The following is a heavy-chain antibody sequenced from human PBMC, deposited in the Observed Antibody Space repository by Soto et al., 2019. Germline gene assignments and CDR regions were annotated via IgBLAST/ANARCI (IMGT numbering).Heavy chain of an antibody. J-gene: IGHJ5*02. Sequence: QVQLQESGPGLVKPSETLSLTCTVSGGSISSYYWRWIRQPPGKGLEWIGYMYDSGSTNYNPSLKSRVTISVDTSKNQFSLKLSSVTAADTAVYYCARNNWGWDWFDPWGQGTLVTVSS. CDR1: GGSISSYY. CDR2: MYDSGST. CDR3: ARNNWGWDWFDP. D-gene: IGHD7-27*01. V-gene: IGHV4-59*01.